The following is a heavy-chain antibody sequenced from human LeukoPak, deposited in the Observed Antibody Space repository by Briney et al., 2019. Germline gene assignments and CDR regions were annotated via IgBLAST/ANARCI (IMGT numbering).Heavy chain of an antibody. CDR3: AREIGGGPYYFDY. V-gene: IGHV1-8*01. CDR1: GYTFTSYD. J-gene: IGHJ4*02. CDR2: MNPNSGNT. D-gene: IGHD2/OR15-2a*01. Sequence: ASVKVSCKASGYTFTSYDINWVRQATGQGLEWMGWMNPNSGNTGYAQKFQGRVTLTADTSTTTAYMELSSLTSDDTAVYYCAREIGGGPYYFDYWGQGTLVTVSS.